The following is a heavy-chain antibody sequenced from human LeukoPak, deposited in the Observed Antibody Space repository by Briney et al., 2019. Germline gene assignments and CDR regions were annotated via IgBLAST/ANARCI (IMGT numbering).Heavy chain of an antibody. CDR1: GLTFSSYP. CDR2: ISGSGGST. V-gene: IGHV3-23*01. J-gene: IGHJ4*02. CDR3: AKSPRGSWYPFDY. D-gene: IGHD6-13*01. Sequence: SGGPLSFSFAASGLTFSSYPMTWFRQAPGKGLDWVSAISGSGGSTYYADSVKGRFTISRDNSKNTLYLQMNSLRAEDTAVYYCAKSPRGSWYPFDYWGQGTLVTVSS.